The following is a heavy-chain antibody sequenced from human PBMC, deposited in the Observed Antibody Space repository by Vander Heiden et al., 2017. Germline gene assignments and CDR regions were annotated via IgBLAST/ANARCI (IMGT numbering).Heavy chain of an antibody. Sequence: VQLVESGGGLVQPGGSLKLSCAASGFTFSGSAMHWVRQASGKGLEWVGRIRSKANSYATAYAASVKGRFTISRDDSKNTAYLQMNSLKTEDTAVYYCTSIESDIAAAHYFDYWGQGTLVTVSS. J-gene: IGHJ4*02. D-gene: IGHD6-13*01. CDR2: IRSKANSYAT. CDR1: GFTFSGSA. CDR3: TSIESDIAAAHYFDY. V-gene: IGHV3-73*02.